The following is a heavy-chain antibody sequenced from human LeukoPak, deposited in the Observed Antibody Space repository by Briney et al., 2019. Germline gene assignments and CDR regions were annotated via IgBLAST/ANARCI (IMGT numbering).Heavy chain of an antibody. V-gene: IGHV4-30-4*01. CDR2: IYYSGST. J-gene: IGHJ4*02. D-gene: IGHD4-23*01. CDR3: ARAPTVVTTPFDY. Sequence: SETLSLTCTVSGGSISSGDYYWSWIRQPPGKGLEWIGYIYYSGSTYYNPSLKSRVTISVDTSKNQFSLKLSSVTAADTAVYYCARAPTVVTTPFDYWGQGTLVTVS. CDR1: GGSISSGDYY.